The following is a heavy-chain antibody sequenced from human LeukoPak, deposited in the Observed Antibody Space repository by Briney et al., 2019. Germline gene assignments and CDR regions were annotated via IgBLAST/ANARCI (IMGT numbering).Heavy chain of an antibody. CDR2: ISSSSSYI. CDR1: GFTFSSYS. J-gene: IGHJ5*02. D-gene: IGHD6-19*01. CDR3: ARVGYSSGWYGWFDP. Sequence: GGSLRLSCAASGFTFSSYSMNWVRQAPGRGLEWVSSISSSSSYIYYADSVKGRFTISRDNAKNSLFLQMNSLRAEDTAVYYCARVGYSSGWYGWFDPWGQGTLVTVSS. V-gene: IGHV3-21*01.